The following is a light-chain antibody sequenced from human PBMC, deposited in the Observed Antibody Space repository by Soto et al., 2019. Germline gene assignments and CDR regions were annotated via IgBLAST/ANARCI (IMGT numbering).Light chain of an antibody. J-gene: IGKJ4*01. CDR3: QQSYSTLVT. CDR2: AAS. CDR1: QSISSY. V-gene: IGKV1-39*01. Sequence: DIQMTQSPSSLSASVGDRVTITCRASQSISSYLNWYQQKPGKAPKLLIYAASSLQSGVPSRFSGSGSGTDFTLTINSLQPEDFATYYCQQSYSTLVTFGGGTKVDIK.